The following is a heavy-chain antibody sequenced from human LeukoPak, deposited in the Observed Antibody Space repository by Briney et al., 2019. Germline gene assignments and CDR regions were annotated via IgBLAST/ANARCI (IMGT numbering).Heavy chain of an antibody. V-gene: IGHV3-11*01. Sequence: GGSLRLSCAASRFTFSDHYMIWLRQAPGKGLESISYISHNGDTKYYADSVKGRLSISRDNAKSSLYLEMNSLRVEDTAVYYCARDRHGYFDYWGQGTLVTVSS. CDR2: ISHNGDTK. D-gene: IGHD6-13*01. CDR1: RFTFSDHY. CDR3: ARDRHGYFDY. J-gene: IGHJ4*02.